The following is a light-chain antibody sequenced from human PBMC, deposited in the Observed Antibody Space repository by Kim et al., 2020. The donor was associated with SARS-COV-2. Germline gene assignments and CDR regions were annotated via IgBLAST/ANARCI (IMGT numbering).Light chain of an antibody. CDR1: QTIYTC. CDR2: DAS. CDR3: QQCSSYPLT. J-gene: IGKJ4*01. V-gene: IGKV1-5*01. Sequence: ASVGDRVTITCRTIQTIYTCLAWYQQKPGKAPKVLIYDASTLESGVPSRFSGSGSGTDFTLTLSSLQPDDFATYYCQQCSSYPLTFGGGTKVDIK.